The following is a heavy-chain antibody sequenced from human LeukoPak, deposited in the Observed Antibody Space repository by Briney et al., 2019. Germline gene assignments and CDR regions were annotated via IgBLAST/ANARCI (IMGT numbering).Heavy chain of an antibody. Sequence: GGSLRLSCEASGFTFSNYAKSWVRQAPGKGLEWVSTVTASARRTYYADSVQGRFTISRDNSNNTLFLQVNSLRADDTAVYHCAKWGFSDRSGANFHSWGQGTLVTVSS. CDR1: GFTFSNYA. CDR3: AKWGFSDRSGANFHS. J-gene: IGHJ4*02. CDR2: VTASARRT. D-gene: IGHD3-22*01. V-gene: IGHV3-23*01.